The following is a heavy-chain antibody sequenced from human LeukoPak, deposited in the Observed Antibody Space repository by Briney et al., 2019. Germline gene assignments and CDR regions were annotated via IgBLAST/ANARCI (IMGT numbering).Heavy chain of an antibody. J-gene: IGHJ4*02. V-gene: IGHV1-2*02. CDR2: INPINGDT. CDR3: ASGDHRGGDYSSGN. CDR1: GYRFTDYY. D-gene: IGHD4-17*01. Sequence: ASVKVSCKASGYRFTDYYMHWVRQAPGQGLEWMGWINPINGDTIYAQKFRGRVTATRDTSITTAYTELSRLRSDDTAVYYCASGDHRGGDYSSGNWGQGTLVTVSS.